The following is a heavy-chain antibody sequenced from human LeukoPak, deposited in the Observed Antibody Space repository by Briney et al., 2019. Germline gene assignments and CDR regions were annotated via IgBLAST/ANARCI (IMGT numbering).Heavy chain of an antibody. Sequence: GGSLRLSCAASGFTFSSYAMSWVRQAPGKGLEWVSAISGSGSGTYYADSAKGRFTISRDNSKNTLYLQMNSLRAEDTAVYYCAKDGFGSSWYYAFDIWGQGTMVTVSS. J-gene: IGHJ3*02. V-gene: IGHV3-23*01. CDR3: AKDGFGSSWYYAFDI. CDR1: GFTFSSYA. D-gene: IGHD6-13*01. CDR2: ISGSGSGT.